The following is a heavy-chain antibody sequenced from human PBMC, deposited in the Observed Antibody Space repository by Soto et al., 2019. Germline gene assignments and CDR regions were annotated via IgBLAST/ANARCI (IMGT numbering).Heavy chain of an antibody. CDR2: ISGGGETT. J-gene: IGHJ4*02. Sequence: EVQLLESGGGLVQPGGSLRLSCAATGFTFSRCAMWWVRQAPGKGLECVSAISGGGETTYYADSVKGRFTISRDNSKNTLSLHMNSLRAEDRALYYCAFTSGSGSYYFDYWAPGTLITVSS. V-gene: IGHV3-23*01. D-gene: IGHD3-10*01. CDR3: AFTSGSGSYYFDY. CDR1: GFTFSRCA.